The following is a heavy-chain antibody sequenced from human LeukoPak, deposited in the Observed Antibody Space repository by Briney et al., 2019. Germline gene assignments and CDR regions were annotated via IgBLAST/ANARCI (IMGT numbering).Heavy chain of an antibody. Sequence: GGSLRLSCAASGFTFSSYGMSWVRQAPGKGLEWVSAISGSGGSTYYADSVKGRFTISRDNSKNTLYLQMNSLRAEDTAVYYYAKDPAGYSSSWYVIDYWGQGTLVTVSS. V-gene: IGHV3-23*01. D-gene: IGHD6-13*01. CDR2: ISGSGGST. CDR1: GFTFSSYG. CDR3: AKDPAGYSSSWYVIDY. J-gene: IGHJ4*02.